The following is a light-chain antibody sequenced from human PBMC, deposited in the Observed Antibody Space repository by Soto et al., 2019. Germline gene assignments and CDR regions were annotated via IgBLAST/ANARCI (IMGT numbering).Light chain of an antibody. CDR1: SSDVGSYNP. CDR3: CSYAGSSTYV. V-gene: IGLV2-23*02. J-gene: IGLJ1*01. Sequence: QSALTQPASVSGSPGQSITISCTGTSSDVGSYNPVSWYQQHPGKAPKVMIYEVSKRPSGVPNRFSGSKSGYTASLTISGLQAEDEADYYCCSYAGSSTYVFGTGTKLTVL. CDR2: EVS.